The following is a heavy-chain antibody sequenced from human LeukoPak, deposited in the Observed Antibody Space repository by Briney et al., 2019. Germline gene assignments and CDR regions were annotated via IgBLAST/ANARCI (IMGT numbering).Heavy chain of an antibody. CDR1: DDSIRTHY. Sequence: SETLSLTCTVSDDSIRTHYWSWIRQPPGKGLGCIGYVYFSGITNYNPSLKSRVTMSVDTSKNQLSLKLSSVTAADTAVYYCARTARLPDSWGQGTLVTVSS. J-gene: IGHJ4*02. V-gene: IGHV4-4*09. CDR2: VYFSGIT. CDR3: ARTARLPDS. D-gene: IGHD2-21*01.